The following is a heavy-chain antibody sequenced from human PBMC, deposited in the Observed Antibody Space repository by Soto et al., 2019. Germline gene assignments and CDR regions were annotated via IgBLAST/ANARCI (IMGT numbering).Heavy chain of an antibody. J-gene: IGHJ6*01. CDR3: GTPGVAYDAGDDGHAYGMDV. Sequence: EVHILESGGGLVQPGGSLRLACVVSGFNFNDYAMSWVRQAPGKGLEWMSVISGSGGKTYYADSVKGRFTISRDNSKNAGLRQVNSLRAEDTAVYYCGTPGVAYDAGDDGHAYGMDVCGRGTKVIVSP. D-gene: IGHD4-17*01. CDR2: ISGSGGKT. V-gene: IGHV3-23*01. CDR1: GFNFNDYA.